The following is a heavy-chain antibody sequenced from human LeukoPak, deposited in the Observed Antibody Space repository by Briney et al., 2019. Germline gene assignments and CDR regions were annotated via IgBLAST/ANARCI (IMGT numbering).Heavy chain of an antibody. CDR3: ARGVNWLPGTFDI. D-gene: IGHD3-9*01. CDR1: GFTFSTYA. CDR2: ISGIGGSI. J-gene: IGHJ3*02. V-gene: IGHV3-23*01. Sequence: VGSLRLSCAASGFTFSTYAMTRVRQAPGKGVEWGSLISGIGGSIYYAASVKGLLTLSRDNAKNYLYLQMYPLRAEDTAVYYCARGVNWLPGTFDIWGQGTMVTVSS.